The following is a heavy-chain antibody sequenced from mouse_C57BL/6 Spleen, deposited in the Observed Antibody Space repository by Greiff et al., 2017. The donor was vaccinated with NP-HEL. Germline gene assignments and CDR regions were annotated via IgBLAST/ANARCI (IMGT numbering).Heavy chain of an antibody. V-gene: IGHV1-82*01. CDR3: ARSYYGSSSSWFAY. J-gene: IGHJ3*01. CDR1: GYAFSSSW. Sequence: QVQLQQSGPELVKPGASVKISCKASGYAFSSSWMNWVKQRPGKGLEWIGRIYPGDGDTNYNGKFKGKATLTADKSSSTAYMQLSSLTSEDSAFYFCARSYYGSSSSWFAYWGQGTLVTVSA. CDR2: IYPGDGDT. D-gene: IGHD1-1*01.